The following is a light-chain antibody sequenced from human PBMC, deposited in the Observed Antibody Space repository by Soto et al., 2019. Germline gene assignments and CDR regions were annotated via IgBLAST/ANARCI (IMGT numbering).Light chain of an antibody. J-gene: IGLJ1*01. V-gene: IGLV2-14*01. CDR2: DVD. Sequence: QSVLTQPASVSGSPGQSITISCTGTSSDVGGYNYVSWYQQHPGKAPKLMIYDVDNRPSGVSNRFSGSKSGNTASLTISGLQAEDDADYYCSSYTSSSTGVVGTGTKLTVL. CDR1: SSDVGGYNY. CDR3: SSYTSSSTGV.